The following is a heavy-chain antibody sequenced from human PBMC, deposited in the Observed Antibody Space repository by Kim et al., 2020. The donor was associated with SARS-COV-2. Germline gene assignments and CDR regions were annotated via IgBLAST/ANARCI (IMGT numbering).Heavy chain of an antibody. Sequence: ASVKVSCKASGYTFTDYYIHWVRQSPGQGLEWLGIINPSGGSTNYAQKFQGRVTMTSDTSTSTVYMELSSLKFEDTAIYSCARALITIDGYNYSLDYWGPGTLVTVSS. CDR3: ARALITIDGYNYSLDY. V-gene: IGHV1-46*01. D-gene: IGHD5-12*01. CDR1: GYTFTDYY. J-gene: IGHJ4*02. CDR2: INPSGGST.